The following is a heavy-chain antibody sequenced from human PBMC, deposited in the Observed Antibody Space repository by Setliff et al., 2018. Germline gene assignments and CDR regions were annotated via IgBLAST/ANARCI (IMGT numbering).Heavy chain of an antibody. V-gene: IGHV1-46*01. CDR2: INPSGGLT. Sequence: VKVSCKASGYTLTNYYMHWVRQAPGQGLEWMGIINPSGGLTRYAQKFQGRVTMTRDTSTSTVYMEVSSLRSEDTAVYYCARSWRAGALNHFDYWGQGSRVTVSS. CDR1: GYTLTNYY. J-gene: IGHJ4*02. CDR3: ARSWRAGALNHFDY. D-gene: IGHD3-3*01.